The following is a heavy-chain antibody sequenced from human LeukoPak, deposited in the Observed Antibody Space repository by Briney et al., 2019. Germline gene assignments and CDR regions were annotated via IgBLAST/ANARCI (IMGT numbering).Heavy chain of an antibody. CDR3: ARGYNCAFSF. J-gene: IGHJ4*02. CDR1: RCTASVNY. CDR2: LYSGGRS. V-gene: IGHV3-66*01. Sequence: GGSLRHSREPSRCTASVNYASSVRQAPGGGGEWVSTLYSGGRSYYADSVKGRFTISRQDSKHTIHLQMNTLRAEDTAVYYCARGYNCAFSFWGQGTLVTVTS. D-gene: IGHD5-18*01.